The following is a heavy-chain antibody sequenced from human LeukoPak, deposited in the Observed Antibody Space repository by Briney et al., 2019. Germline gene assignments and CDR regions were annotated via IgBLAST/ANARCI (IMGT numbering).Heavy chain of an antibody. CDR2: ISGSGGGT. V-gene: IGHV3-23*01. CDR1: GITLSNHG. J-gene: IGHJ4*02. Sequence: GGTLRLSCVVSGITLSNHGMSWVRQAPGKGLEWVAGISGSGGGTNYADSVRGRFTISRDNPKNTLYLQMNSLRAEDTAVYFCAKRGVVIRVILVGFHKEAYYFDSWGQGALVTVSS. CDR3: AKRGVVIRVILVGFHKEAYYFDS. D-gene: IGHD3-22*01.